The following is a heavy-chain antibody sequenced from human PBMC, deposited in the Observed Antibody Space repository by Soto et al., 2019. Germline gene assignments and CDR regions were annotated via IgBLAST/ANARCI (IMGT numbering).Heavy chain of an antibody. CDR3: ARESHEIFPGPPWVWYVDL. D-gene: IGHD3-9*01. J-gene: IGHJ2*01. V-gene: IGHV4-34*01. CDR2: INDRGSI. Sequence: QVQLQQWGAGPLRPLETLSLTCGVSGGSFSGYYWAWIRQSPGKGLEWIGEINDRGSINYNPTLKSRVSISVETSKKHYSLNLLSVTAADTAVYYCARESHEIFPGPPWVWYVDLLGRGTLVTVSS. CDR1: GGSFSGYY.